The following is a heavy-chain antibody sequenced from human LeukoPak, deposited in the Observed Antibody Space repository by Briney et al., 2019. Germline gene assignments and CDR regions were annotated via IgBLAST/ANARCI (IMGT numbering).Heavy chain of an antibody. Sequence: ASVKVSCKASGYTFTSYYMHWVRQAPGQGLEWMGWINPNSGGTNYAQKFQGRVTMTRDTSISTAYMELSRLRSDDTAVYYCARAIYGSGSYYLGWGQGTLVTVSS. CDR2: INPNSGGT. V-gene: IGHV1-2*02. CDR3: ARAIYGSGSYYLG. D-gene: IGHD3-10*01. CDR1: GYTFTSYY. J-gene: IGHJ4*02.